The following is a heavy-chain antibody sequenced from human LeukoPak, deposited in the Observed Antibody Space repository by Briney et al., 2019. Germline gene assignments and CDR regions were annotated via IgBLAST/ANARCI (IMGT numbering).Heavy chain of an antibody. V-gene: IGHV4-39*01. D-gene: IGHD6-19*01. Sequence: PSETLSLTCTVSGGSISSSRDYWGWIRQPPGKGLEWIGSIYYSGSTYYNPSLKSRVTVSVDTSKNQFSLKLSSVTAADTAVYYCARHVEIAVAGPIDYWGQGTLVTVSS. J-gene: IGHJ4*02. CDR3: ARHVEIAVAGPIDY. CDR2: IYYSGST. CDR1: GGSISSSRDY.